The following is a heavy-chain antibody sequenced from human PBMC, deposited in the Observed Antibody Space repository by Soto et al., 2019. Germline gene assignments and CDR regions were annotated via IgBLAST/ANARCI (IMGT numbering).Heavy chain of an antibody. CDR2: IRAYNGHT. CDR1: GYTFTTYG. Sequence: ASVKVSCKASGYTFTTYGISWVRQAPGQGLEWMGWIRAYNGHTNYAQKLQGRVTMTTDTSTSTAYMELRSLRSDDTAVYYCARESGTTYTPDYWGQGTLVTVSS. D-gene: IGHD1-7*01. V-gene: IGHV1-18*04. CDR3: ARESGTTYTPDY. J-gene: IGHJ4*02.